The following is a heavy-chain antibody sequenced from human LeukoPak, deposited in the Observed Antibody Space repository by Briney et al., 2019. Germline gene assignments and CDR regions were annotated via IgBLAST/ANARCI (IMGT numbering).Heavy chain of an antibody. D-gene: IGHD3-22*01. CDR1: GYTFTGYY. V-gene: IGHV1-46*01. J-gene: IGHJ4*02. Sequence: ASVKVSCKASGYTFTGYYIHWVRQAPGQGLEWMGIINPGDGTTSYAQKFQGRVTMTRDTSTSRVYMELRSLRSEDTAVYYCARAPANKYDSRLSEDYWGQGTLVTVSS. CDR2: INPGDGTT. CDR3: ARAPANKYDSRLSEDY.